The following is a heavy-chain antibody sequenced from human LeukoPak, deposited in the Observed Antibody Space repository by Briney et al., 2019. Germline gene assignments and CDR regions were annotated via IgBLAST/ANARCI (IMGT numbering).Heavy chain of an antibody. J-gene: IGHJ4*02. Sequence: PSAGSLRLSCAASGCTFSDHHMDWVRHAPAQGLEWIGRSRNKCRGYSTLYAPSVEGRFTISRDEPKNSLYLQMNSLKTEDTAVYYCTRMFYYGSSGYYPDHWGQGTLVSVSS. D-gene: IGHD3-22*01. CDR2: SRNKCRGYST. CDR1: GCTFSDHH. V-gene: IGHV3-72*01. CDR3: TRMFYYGSSGYYPDH.